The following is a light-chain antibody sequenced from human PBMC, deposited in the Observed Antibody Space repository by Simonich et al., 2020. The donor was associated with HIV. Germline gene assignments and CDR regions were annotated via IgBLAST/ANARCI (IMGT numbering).Light chain of an antibody. J-gene: IGKJ5*01. V-gene: IGKV3-15*01. CDR1: QSVSSY. CDR3: QQYDNLPSIT. Sequence: EVVLTQSPATLSLSPGERATLPCRASQSVSSYLAWYQPKPGQAPRLLIYGASTRATGIPARFSGSGSGTEFTLTISSLQSEDFAVYYCQQYDNLPSITFGQGTRLEFK. CDR2: GAS.